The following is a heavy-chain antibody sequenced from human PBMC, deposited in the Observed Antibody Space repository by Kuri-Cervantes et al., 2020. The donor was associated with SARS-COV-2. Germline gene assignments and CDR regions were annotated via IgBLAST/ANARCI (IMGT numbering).Heavy chain of an antibody. V-gene: IGHV3-30*03. J-gene: IGHJ4*02. Sequence: GGSLRLSCAASGFTFSSYGMHWVRQAPGKGLEWVAVISYDGSNKYYADSVKGRFTISRDNSKNTLYLQMNSLRAEDTAVYYCARDLGVLRFLEGGYYFDYWGQGTLVTVSS. CDR2: ISYDGSNK. CDR1: GFTFSSYG. CDR3: ARDLGVLRFLEGGYYFDY. D-gene: IGHD3-3*01.